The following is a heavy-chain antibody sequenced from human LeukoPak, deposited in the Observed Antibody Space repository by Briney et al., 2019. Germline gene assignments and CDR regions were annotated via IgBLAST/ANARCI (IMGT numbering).Heavy chain of an antibody. CDR1: GYTFTSYD. CDR2: MNPNSGNT. J-gene: IGHJ4*02. CDR3: ARGSSDCTSASCYNF. Sequence: ASLKVSCKASGYTFTSYDINWVRQATGQGLEWMGWMNPNSGNTGYAQNFQGRVTMTRDTSISTAYMELASLTSDDTAVYYCARGSSDCTSASCYNFWGQGTLVTVSA. D-gene: IGHD2-2*02. V-gene: IGHV1-8*01.